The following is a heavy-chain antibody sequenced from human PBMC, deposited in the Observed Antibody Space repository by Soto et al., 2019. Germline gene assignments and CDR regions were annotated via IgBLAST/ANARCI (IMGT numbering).Heavy chain of an antibody. Sequence: SETLSLTCAVYGGSFSGYYWSWIRQPPGKGLEWIGEINHSGSTNYNPSLKSRVTISVDTSKNQFSLKLSSVTAADTAVYYCARTAMVRGVIFLYEKKLYNWFDPWGQGTLVTVSS. J-gene: IGHJ5*02. D-gene: IGHD3-10*01. V-gene: IGHV4-34*01. CDR1: GGSFSGYY. CDR2: INHSGST. CDR3: ARTAMVRGVIFLYEKKLYNWFDP.